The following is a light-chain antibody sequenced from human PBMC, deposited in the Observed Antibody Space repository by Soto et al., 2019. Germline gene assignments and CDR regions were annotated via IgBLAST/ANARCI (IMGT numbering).Light chain of an antibody. Sequence: AIQVTQSPSSVAASVGDRVTITCRASQGISSALAWYQQKPGKAPKLLIYDASSLESGVPSRFSGSGSGTDFTLTISSLQPEDFATSSCQHFNRSPLTSGPGTKV. CDR3: QHFNRSPLT. J-gene: IGKJ4*01. CDR1: QGISSA. CDR2: DAS. V-gene: IGKV1-13*02.